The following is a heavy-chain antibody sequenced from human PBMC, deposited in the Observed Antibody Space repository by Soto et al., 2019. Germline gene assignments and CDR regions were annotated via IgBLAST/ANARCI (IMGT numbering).Heavy chain of an antibody. CDR3: ARCFYGSRYLFDF. Sequence: PSETLSLTCTVSGGSISSYYWSWIRQPPGKGLEWIGYIYYSGSTNYNPSLKSRVTISVDTSKNQFSLKLSSVTAADTAVYYCARCFYGSRYLFDFWGQGTLVTVSS. CDR2: IYYSGST. D-gene: IGHD3-10*01. V-gene: IGHV4-59*01. J-gene: IGHJ4*02. CDR1: GGSISSYY.